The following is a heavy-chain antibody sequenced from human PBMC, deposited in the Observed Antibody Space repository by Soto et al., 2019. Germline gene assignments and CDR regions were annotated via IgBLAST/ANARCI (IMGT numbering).Heavy chain of an antibody. Sequence: GGSLRLSCAASGFTFTTYAMAWVRQAPGKGLEWVSAISRGADVTYFADSVKGRFAISRDNSKNTVSLHMNSLRAEDTALYYCAKLRGGDYPVYHFDYWGQGALVTVSS. V-gene: IGHV3-23*01. CDR1: GFTFTTYA. J-gene: IGHJ4*02. CDR2: ISRGADVT. D-gene: IGHD1-20*01. CDR3: AKLRGGDYPVYHFDY.